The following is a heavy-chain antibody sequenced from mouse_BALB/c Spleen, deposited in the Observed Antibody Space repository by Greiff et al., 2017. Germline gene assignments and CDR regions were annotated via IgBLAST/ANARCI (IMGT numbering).Heavy chain of an antibody. D-gene: IGHD2-3*01. V-gene: IGHV3-6*02. CDR2: ISYDGSN. CDR1: GYSITSGYY. CDR3: ARDRWLPFMDY. J-gene: IGHJ4*01. Sequence: DVQLQESGPGLVKPSQSLSLTCSVTGYSITSGYYWYWIRQFPGNKLEWMGYISYDGSNNYNPSLKNRISITRDTSKNQFFLKLNSVTTEDTATYYCARDRWLPFMDYWGQGTSVTVSS.